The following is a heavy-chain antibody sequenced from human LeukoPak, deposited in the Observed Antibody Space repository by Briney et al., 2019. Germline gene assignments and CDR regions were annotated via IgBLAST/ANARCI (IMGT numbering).Heavy chain of an antibody. CDR2: IYYSGST. CDR3: ARGDSSCPYYFDC. D-gene: IGHD6-13*01. Sequence: PSETLSLTCTVSGGSISSYYWNWIRQSPGKGLEWIGYIYYSGSTNYNPSLNSRVTISVDTSKNQFSLKLNSVTAADTAVYYCARGDSSCPYYFDCWGQGTLVTVSS. V-gene: IGHV4-59*01. CDR1: GGSISSYY. J-gene: IGHJ4*02.